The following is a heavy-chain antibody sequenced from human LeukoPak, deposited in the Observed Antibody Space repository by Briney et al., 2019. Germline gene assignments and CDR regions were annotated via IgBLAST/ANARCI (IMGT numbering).Heavy chain of an antibody. J-gene: IGHJ4*02. CDR1: GYTFTSYA. V-gene: IGHV7-4-1*02. CDR2: INTNTGNP. Sequence: ASVKVSCKASGYTFTSYAMNWVRQAPGQGLEWMGWINTNTGNPTYAQGFTGRFVFSLDTSVGTAYLQISSLKAEDTAVYYCASGGPVTNFDYWGQGTLVTVSS. D-gene: IGHD4-17*01. CDR3: ASGGPVTNFDY.